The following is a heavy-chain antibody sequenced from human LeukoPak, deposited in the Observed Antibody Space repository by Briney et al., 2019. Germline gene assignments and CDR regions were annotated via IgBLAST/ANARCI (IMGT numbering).Heavy chain of an antibody. D-gene: IGHD1-14*01. CDR2: LSPYNGNK. J-gene: IGHJ5*02. V-gene: IGHV1-18*01. CDR3: ARDRLSPGPDGNWFDP. Sequence: GASVKVSCKSSGYTFTSYAISWVRQAPGQGLEWMGGLSPYNGNKNYAQKLQGRVTMTTDTSTSTAYMELRSLRSDDTAVYYCARDRLSPGPDGNWFDPWGQGTLVTVSS. CDR1: GYTFTSYA.